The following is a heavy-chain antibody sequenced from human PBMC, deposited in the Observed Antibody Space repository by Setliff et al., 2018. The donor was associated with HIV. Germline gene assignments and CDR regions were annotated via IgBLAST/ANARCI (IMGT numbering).Heavy chain of an antibody. Sequence: PGGSLRLSCAASGFIFDGYAMHWVRQVSGKGLEWVALISWDGATTNYADSVKGRFTIPRDSSKNSLYLQMNSLRTEDTALYYCAREGGPERMPFFYYYMDVWGKGTTVTVSS. V-gene: IGHV3-43*01. D-gene: IGHD2-15*01. CDR2: ISWDGATT. CDR1: GFIFDGYA. CDR3: AREGGPERMPFFYYYMDV. J-gene: IGHJ6*03.